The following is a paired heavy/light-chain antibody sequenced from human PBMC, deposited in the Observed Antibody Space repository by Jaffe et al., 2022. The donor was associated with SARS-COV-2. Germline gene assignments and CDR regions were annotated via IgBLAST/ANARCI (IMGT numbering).Heavy chain of an antibody. CDR3: TSTSLGGAFDI. Sequence: EVQLVESGGGLVQPGGSLKLSCAASGFTFSDSAMHWVRQTSGKGLEWVGRIRSDANNYATAYAASVKGRFTISRDDSKNTAYLHMDSLKTEDTAVYYCTSTSLGGAFDIWGQGTMVTVSS. J-gene: IGHJ3*02. CDR1: GFTFSDSA. CDR2: IRSDANNYAT. V-gene: IGHV3-73*01. D-gene: IGHD2-15*01.
Light chain of an antibody. CDR2: WAS. J-gene: IGKJ3*01. CDR3: QQYYSTPST. Sequence: DIVMTQSPDSLAVSLGARATINCKSGQSVLYSSNNKNYLAWYQQKSGQPPKLLIYWASTRESGVPDRFSGSGSGTDFTLTISSLQAEDVAVYYCQQYYSTPSTFGPGTKVDIK. V-gene: IGKV4-1*01. CDR1: QSVLYSSNNKNY.